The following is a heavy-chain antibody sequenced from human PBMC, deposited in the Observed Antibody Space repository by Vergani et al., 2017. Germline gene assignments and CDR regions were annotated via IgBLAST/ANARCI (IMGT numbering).Heavy chain of an antibody. Sequence: EVQLLESGGGLVQPGGSLRLSCAASGFTVSSNYMSWVRQAPGKGLEWVSVIYSGGSTYYADSVKGRFTISRDNAKNTLYLQMNSLRAEDTAVYYCARDGDGYYFDYWGQGTLVTVSS. J-gene: IGHJ4*02. D-gene: IGHD5-24*01. V-gene: IGHV3-66*01. CDR2: IYSGGST. CDR3: ARDGDGYYFDY. CDR1: GFTVSSNY.